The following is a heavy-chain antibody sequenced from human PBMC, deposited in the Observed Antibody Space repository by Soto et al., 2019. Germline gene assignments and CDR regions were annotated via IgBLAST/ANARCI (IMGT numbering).Heavy chain of an antibody. Sequence: GGSLRVSCAAAGFTFSSYAMSWVRQAPGKGLQWVSSISGSDGITYYADSVKGRFTISRDNSKNTLYLQLNSLRAEDTAVYYCAKVFRPTPIYYYYMDVWGKGTTVTVSS. CDR3: AKVFRPTPIYYYYMDV. J-gene: IGHJ6*03. CDR1: GFTFSSYA. V-gene: IGHV3-23*01. D-gene: IGHD3-9*01. CDR2: ISGSDGIT.